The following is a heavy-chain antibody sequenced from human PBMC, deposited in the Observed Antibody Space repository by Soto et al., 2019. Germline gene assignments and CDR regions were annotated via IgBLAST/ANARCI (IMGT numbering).Heavy chain of an antibody. CDR1: GGTFSSYA. V-gene: IGHV1-69*01. Sequence: QVQLVQSGAEVKKPGSSVKVSCKASGGTFSSYAISWVRQAPGQGLEWMGGIIPIFGTANYAQKFQGRVTITADESTSTAYMELSGLRSEDTAVYYCARDYYDSSGPPLFDYWGQGTLVTVSS. CDR2: IIPIFGTA. D-gene: IGHD3-22*01. CDR3: ARDYYDSSGPPLFDY. J-gene: IGHJ4*02.